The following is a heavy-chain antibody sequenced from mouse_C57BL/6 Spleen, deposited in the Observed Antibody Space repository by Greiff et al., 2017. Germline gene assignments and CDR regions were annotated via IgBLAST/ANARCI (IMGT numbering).Heavy chain of an antibody. J-gene: IGHJ4*01. CDR2: ISDGGSYT. D-gene: IGHD1-1*01. CDR1: GFTFSSYA. Sequence: EVMLVESGGGLVKPGGSLKLSCAASGFTFSSYAMSWVRQTPEKRLEWVATISDGGSYTYYPDSVKGRFTISRDNAKNNLYLQMSHLKSEDTAMYYCARDYYGSSYAYAMDYWGQGTSVTVSS. V-gene: IGHV5-4*01. CDR3: ARDYYGSSYAYAMDY.